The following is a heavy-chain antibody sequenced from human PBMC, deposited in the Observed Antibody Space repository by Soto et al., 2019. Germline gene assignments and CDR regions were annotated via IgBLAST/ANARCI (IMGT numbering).Heavy chain of an antibody. Sequence: GGSLRLSCAASGFTFSSYGMHWVRQAPGKGLEWVAVIWYDGSNKYYADSVKGRFTISRDNSKNTLYLQMNSLRAEDTVVYYCARDLASVAVAGPFEYWGQGTLVTVSS. CDR1: GFTFSSYG. D-gene: IGHD6-19*01. CDR3: ARDLASVAVAGPFEY. J-gene: IGHJ4*02. V-gene: IGHV3-33*01. CDR2: IWYDGSNK.